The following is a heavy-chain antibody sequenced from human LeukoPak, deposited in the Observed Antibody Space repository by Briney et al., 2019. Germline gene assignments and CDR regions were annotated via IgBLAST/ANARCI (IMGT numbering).Heavy chain of an antibody. J-gene: IGHJ4*02. D-gene: IGHD2-15*01. CDR1: GGSISSSSYY. CDR3: ARRGGRTLDY. CDR2: IYYSGST. V-gene: IGHV4-39*01. Sequence: SETQSLTCTVSGGSISSSSYYWGWIRQPPGKGLEWIGSIYYSGSTYYNPSLKSRVTISVDTSKNQFSLKVSSVTAADTAVYYCARRGGRTLDYWGQGTLVTVPS.